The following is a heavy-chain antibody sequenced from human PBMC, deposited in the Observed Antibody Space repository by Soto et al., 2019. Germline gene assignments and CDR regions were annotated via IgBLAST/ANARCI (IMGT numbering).Heavy chain of an antibody. CDR1: GFTFSSYW. CDR3: ARDQEVVTPYYFDY. V-gene: IGHV3-7*01. Sequence: EVQLVESGGGLVQPGGSLRLSCAASGFTFSSYWMSWVRQAPGKGLEWVANIKQDGSEKYYVDSVKGRFTLSRDNAKNSLYLQMNSLRAEDTAVYYCARDQEVVTPYYFDYWGQGTLVTVSS. J-gene: IGHJ4*02. D-gene: IGHD2-21*02. CDR2: IKQDGSEK.